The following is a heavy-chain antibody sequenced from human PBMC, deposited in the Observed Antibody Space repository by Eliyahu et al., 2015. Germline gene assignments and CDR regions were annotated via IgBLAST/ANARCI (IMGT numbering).Heavy chain of an antibody. D-gene: IGHD3-10*01. Sequence: QVQLVESGGGLVKPGGSLRLSCAXXXFPFSDYYMSWIRQAPGKGLEWVSYISSSGSIIHYADSVKGRFTISRDNAKNSLYLQMNSLRAEDTAVYYCARMVQGVIPNHWGQGTLVTVSS. CDR3: ARMVQGVIPNH. CDR2: ISSSGSII. V-gene: IGHV3-11*01. CDR1: XFPFSDYY. J-gene: IGHJ5*02.